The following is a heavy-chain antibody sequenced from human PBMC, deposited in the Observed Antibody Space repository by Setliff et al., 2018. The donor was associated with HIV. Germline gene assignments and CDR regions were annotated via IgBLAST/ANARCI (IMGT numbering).Heavy chain of an antibody. Sequence: GGSLRLSCAASGFTVSNDYMSWVRQAPGGGLEWVSSISIGSGGAIDYADSVQGRFTISRDNSKNSLYLQMNSLRAEDTAVYYCATDPRRLSYWGQGTLVTVSS. CDR1: GFTVSNDY. CDR3: ATDPRRLSY. CDR2: ISIGSGGAI. D-gene: IGHD2-21*01. V-gene: IGHV3-11*04. J-gene: IGHJ4*02.